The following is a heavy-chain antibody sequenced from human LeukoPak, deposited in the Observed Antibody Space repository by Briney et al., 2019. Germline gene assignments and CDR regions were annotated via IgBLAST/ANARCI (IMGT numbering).Heavy chain of an antibody. J-gene: IGHJ1*01. CDR2: ISGSGGST. CDR3: AKPYDSSGYYPGWFQH. D-gene: IGHD3-22*01. Sequence: GGSPRLSCAASGFTFSSYSMNWVRQAPGKGLEWVSAISGSGGSTYYADSVKGRFTISRDNSKNTLYLQMNSLRAEDTAVYYCAKPYDSSGYYPGWFQHWGQGTLVTVSS. V-gene: IGHV3-23*01. CDR1: GFTFSSYS.